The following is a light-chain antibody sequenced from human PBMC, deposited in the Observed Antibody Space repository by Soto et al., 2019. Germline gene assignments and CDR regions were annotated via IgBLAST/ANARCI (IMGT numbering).Light chain of an antibody. CDR2: DVT. J-gene: IGLJ2*01. CDR1: SSDVGGCNR. Sequence: QSALTQPPSVSGSPGQSVTISCTGTSSDVGGCNRVSWYQQPPGTAPKLIIYDVTKRPSGVPDRFSGSKSGNTASLTISGLQAEDEADYYCCSYAGSYSWIFGGGTKLTVL. CDR3: CSYAGSYSWI. V-gene: IGLV2-11*01.